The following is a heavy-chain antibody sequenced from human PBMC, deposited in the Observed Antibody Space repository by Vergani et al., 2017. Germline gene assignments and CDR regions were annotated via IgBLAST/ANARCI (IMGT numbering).Heavy chain of an antibody. J-gene: IGHJ5*02. D-gene: IGHD6-13*01. CDR3: AGGYSSSWYVMDWFDP. CDR2: IYYSGST. CDR1: GGSISSYS. Sequence: QVQLQESGPGLVKPSETLSLTCTVSGGSISSYSWSWIRQPPGKGLEWIGYIYYSGSTNYNPSLKSRVTMSVETSKNQCSLKLSSVTAADTAVYYWAGGYSSSWYVMDWFDPWGQGTLVTVSS. V-gene: IGHV4-59*08.